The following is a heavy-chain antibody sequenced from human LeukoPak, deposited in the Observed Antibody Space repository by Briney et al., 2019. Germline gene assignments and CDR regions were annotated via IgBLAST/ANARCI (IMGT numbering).Heavy chain of an antibody. Sequence: PGRSLRLSCAASGFMFSNYGMHWVRQAPGKGLEWVAVISYDGSNQYYADPVKGRFTISRDKSKNTLYLQMNSLTAEDTAVYYCARDGTVTAGPFDPWGGGTLVTVSS. CDR1: GFMFSNYG. CDR3: ARDGTVTAGPFDP. V-gene: IGHV3-30*12. CDR2: ISYDGSNQ. J-gene: IGHJ5*02. D-gene: IGHD4-17*01.